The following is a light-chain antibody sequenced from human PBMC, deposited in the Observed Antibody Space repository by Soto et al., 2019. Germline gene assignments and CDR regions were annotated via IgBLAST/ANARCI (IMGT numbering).Light chain of an antibody. CDR3: QSYDDSNNVV. CDR2: EDN. V-gene: IGLV6-57*04. Sequence: NFMLTQPHSVSESPGKTVTISCTRSSGSIASNYVQWYQHRPGSAPTTVIYEDNQRPSGVPDRFSGSIDSSSNSASLTISVLKTEDEADYSCQSYDDSNNVVFGGGTQLTVL. J-gene: IGLJ2*01. CDR1: SGSIASNY.